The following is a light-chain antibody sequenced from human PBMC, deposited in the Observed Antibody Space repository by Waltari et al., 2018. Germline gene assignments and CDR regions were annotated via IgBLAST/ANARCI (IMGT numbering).Light chain of an antibody. CDR3: QQYYTTPT. Sequence: DIVMTQSPDSLAVSLGERATINCKSSQTLFYSSNNKNYLAWYQLKPGQPPKLLIFWSSTRESGGPDRFSGSGSATDFTLPIDPLQAEDLAVYYCQQYYTTPTFGQGTKVEIK. CDR1: QTLFYSSNNKNY. J-gene: IGKJ1*01. V-gene: IGKV4-1*01. CDR2: WSS.